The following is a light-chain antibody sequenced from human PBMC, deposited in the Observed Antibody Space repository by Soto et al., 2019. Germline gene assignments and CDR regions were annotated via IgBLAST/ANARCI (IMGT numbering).Light chain of an antibody. CDR2: AVT. CDR1: SSDVGGSNY. CDR3: CSYAGSYTHYV. J-gene: IGLJ1*01. V-gene: IGLV2-11*01. Sequence: QSALTQPRSVSGSPGQSVTISCTGTSSDVGGSNYVSWYQQYPGKAPKVMIYAVTKRPSGVPDRISGSKSGNTASLTISGLQAEDEADYYCCSYAGSYTHYVFGTGTKLTVL.